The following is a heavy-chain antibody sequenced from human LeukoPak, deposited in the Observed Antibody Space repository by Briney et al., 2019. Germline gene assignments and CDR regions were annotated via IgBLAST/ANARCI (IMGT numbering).Heavy chain of an antibody. CDR1: GYTFTSYY. Sequence: ASVKVSCKASGYTFTSYYMHWVRQAPGQGLEWMGIINPSGGSTSYAQKFHGRVTMTRDTSKNQFSLKLSSVTAADTAVYYCAISNGKYQLPITYGGQGTLVTVPS. J-gene: IGHJ4*02. CDR2: INPSGGST. V-gene: IGHV1-46*01. CDR3: AISNGKYQLPITY. D-gene: IGHD2-2*01.